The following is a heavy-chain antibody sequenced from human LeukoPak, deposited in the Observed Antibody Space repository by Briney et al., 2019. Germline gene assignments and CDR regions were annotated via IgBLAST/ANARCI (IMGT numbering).Heavy chain of an antibody. V-gene: IGHV1-69*13. D-gene: IGHD2-2*01. CDR1: GYTFTSYG. CDR3: ARGIVVVPAATSGYWFDP. J-gene: IGHJ5*02. CDR2: IIPIFGTA. Sequence: SVKVSCKASGYTFTSYGISWVRQAPGQGLEWMGGIIPIFGTANYAQKFQGRVTITADESTSTAYMELSSLRSEDTAVYYCARGIVVVPAATSGYWFDPWGQGTLVTVSS.